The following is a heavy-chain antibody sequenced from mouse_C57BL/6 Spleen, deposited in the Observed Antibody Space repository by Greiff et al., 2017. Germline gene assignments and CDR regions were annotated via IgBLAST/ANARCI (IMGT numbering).Heavy chain of an antibody. J-gene: IGHJ4*01. CDR1: GYSITSGYY. CDR2: ISYDGSN. Sequence: EVKLQESGPGLVKPSQSLSLTCSVTGYSITSGYYWNWIRQFPGNKLEWMGYISYDGSNNYNPSLKNRNSITRDKSKNQFFLKLNSVTTEDTATYYCAREGYSNPYYAMDYWGQGTSVTVSS. V-gene: IGHV3-6*01. D-gene: IGHD2-5*01. CDR3: AREGYSNPYYAMDY.